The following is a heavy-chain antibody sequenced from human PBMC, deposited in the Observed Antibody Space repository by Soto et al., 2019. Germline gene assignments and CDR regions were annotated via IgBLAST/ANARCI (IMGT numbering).Heavy chain of an antibody. CDR1: GFTFDDYA. Sequence: GGSLRLSCAASGFTFDDYAMHWVRQAPGKGLEWVSGISWNSGSIGYADSVKGRFTISRDNAKNSLYLQMNSLRAEDTALYYCAKDSRRQYYDILTGVGGAFDIWGQGTMVTVSS. D-gene: IGHD3-9*01. V-gene: IGHV3-9*01. J-gene: IGHJ3*02. CDR3: AKDSRRQYYDILTGVGGAFDI. CDR2: ISWNSGSI.